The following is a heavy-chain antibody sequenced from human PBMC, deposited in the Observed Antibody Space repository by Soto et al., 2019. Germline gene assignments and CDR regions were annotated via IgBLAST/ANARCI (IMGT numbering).Heavy chain of an antibody. D-gene: IGHD3-3*01. V-gene: IGHV1-69*06. CDR2: IIPIFGTA. J-gene: IGHJ6*02. CDR1: GGTFSSYA. Sequence: QVQLVQSGAEVKKPGSSVKVSCKASGGTFSSYAISWVRQAPGQGLEWMGGIIPIFGTANYAQKFQGRVTITSDKSTSTGNMALSSLRSEDTAVYYCAITAYDFWSGYYHYYYYYGMDVWGQGTTVTVSS. CDR3: AITAYDFWSGYYHYYYYYGMDV.